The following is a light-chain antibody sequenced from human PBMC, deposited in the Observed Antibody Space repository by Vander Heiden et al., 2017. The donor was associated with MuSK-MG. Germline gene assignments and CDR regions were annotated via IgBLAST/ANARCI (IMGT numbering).Light chain of an antibody. CDR1: KLGDKY. V-gene: IGLV3-1*01. CDR3: QAWDSSTVV. J-gene: IGLJ2*01. Sequence: SYELTQPPSVSVSPGQTASITCSGDKLGDKYACWYQQKPGQSPVLGIYQDSKRPSGIPERFSGANSANTATLTISGTQAMDEADYYCQAWDSSTVVFGGGTKLTGL. CDR2: QDS.